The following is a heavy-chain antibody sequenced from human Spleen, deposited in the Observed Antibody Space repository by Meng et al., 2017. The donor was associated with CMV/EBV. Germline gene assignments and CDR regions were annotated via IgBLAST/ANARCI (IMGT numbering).Heavy chain of an antibody. CDR1: GYHFTGYY. V-gene: IGHV1-2*02. CDR2: IKPYSGGT. CDR3: ARGNFHLSQFDP. J-gene: IGHJ5*02. Sequence: SKDSGYHFTGYYMHRVRQAPGKGLEWRGWIKPYSGGTNYEQKFQDRVTMTRDTSISTGYMELSSLTSDDTALYYCARGNFHLSQFDPWGQGTLVTVSS.